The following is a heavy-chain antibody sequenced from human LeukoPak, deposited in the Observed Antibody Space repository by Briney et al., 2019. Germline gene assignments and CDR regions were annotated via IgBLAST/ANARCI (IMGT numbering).Heavy chain of an antibody. Sequence: GGSLRLSCAASGFTFSSYEMNWVRQAPGKGLEWVSSISSSSSYIYYADSVKGRFTISRDNAKNSLYLQMNSLRAEDTAVYYCARGGPLPRYCSSTSCYRDYWGQGTLVTVSS. V-gene: IGHV3-21*01. CDR2: ISSSSSYI. J-gene: IGHJ4*02. D-gene: IGHD2-2*01. CDR3: ARGGPLPRYCSSTSCYRDY. CDR1: GFTFSSYE.